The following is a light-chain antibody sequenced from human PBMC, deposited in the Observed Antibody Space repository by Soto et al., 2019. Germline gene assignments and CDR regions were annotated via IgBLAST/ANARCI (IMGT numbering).Light chain of an antibody. CDR1: QNIRNS. Sequence: DIQMTQAPSSLSASVGDRVNITCRASQNIRNSLNWYQQKPGKAPKLLISSTSSLQSGVPSRFSGSGSGTDFTLTISSLQPEDFASYYGQQGYNTPSITFGQGTRLEI. J-gene: IGKJ5*01. CDR2: STS. V-gene: IGKV1-39*01. CDR3: QQGYNTPSIT.